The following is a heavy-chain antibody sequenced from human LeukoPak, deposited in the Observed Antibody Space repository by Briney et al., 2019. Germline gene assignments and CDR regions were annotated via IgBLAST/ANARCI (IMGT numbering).Heavy chain of an antibody. V-gene: IGHV4-39*02. CDR3: AREVEYYDSSGYRPHAFDI. CDR2: ISYSGGT. CDR1: DGSIINNNHY. Sequence: SETLSLTCTVSDGSIINNNHYWGWTRQPPGKGLEWIGNISYSGGTAYNPSLRSRVTISVDTSKNQFSLKVNSVTAADTAVYYCAREVEYYDSSGYRPHAFDIWGQGTLVTVSS. D-gene: IGHD3-22*01. J-gene: IGHJ3*02.